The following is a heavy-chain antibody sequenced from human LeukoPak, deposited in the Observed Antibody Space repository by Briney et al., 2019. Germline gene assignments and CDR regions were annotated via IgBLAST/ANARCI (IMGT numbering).Heavy chain of an antibody. J-gene: IGHJ3*02. CDR1: GFTVSSNY. V-gene: IGHV3-66*01. CDR2: IYSGGSI. CDR3: ARDPSYYDSSFDAFDI. Sequence: GGSLRLSCAASGFTVSSNYMSWVRQAPGKGLEWVSVIYSGGSIYYADSVKGRFTISRDNSKNTLYLQMNSLRAEDTAVYYCARDPSYYDSSFDAFDIWGQGTMVTVSS. D-gene: IGHD3-22*01.